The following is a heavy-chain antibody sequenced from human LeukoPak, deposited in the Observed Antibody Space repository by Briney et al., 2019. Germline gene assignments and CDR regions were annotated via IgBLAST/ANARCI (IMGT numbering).Heavy chain of an antibody. Sequence: GGSLRLSCAASGFTFSAYGVTWVRQAPGKGLEWVSSMGVSGDNVHYADSIKGRFAISGDNSKNTLYLQMNSLRAEDAAVYYCAKGPNGDYVGAFDTWGQGTMVIVSS. J-gene: IGHJ3*02. CDR3: AKGPNGDYVGAFDT. V-gene: IGHV3-23*01. D-gene: IGHD4-17*01. CDR1: GFTFSAYG. CDR2: MGVSGDNV.